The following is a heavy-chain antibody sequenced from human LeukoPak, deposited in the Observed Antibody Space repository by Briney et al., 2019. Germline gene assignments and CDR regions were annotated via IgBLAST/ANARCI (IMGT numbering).Heavy chain of an antibody. J-gene: IGHJ4*02. CDR1: GGSISSYY. D-gene: IGHD6-19*01. CDR2: IYYSGST. V-gene: IGHV4-59*01. Sequence: SETLSLTFTVSGGSISSYYWSWIRQPPGKGLEWIGYIYYSGSTNYNPSLKSRVTISVDTSKNQFSLKLSSVTAADTAVYYCARAARAVAGTLDYWGQGTLVTVSS. CDR3: ARAARAVAGTLDY.